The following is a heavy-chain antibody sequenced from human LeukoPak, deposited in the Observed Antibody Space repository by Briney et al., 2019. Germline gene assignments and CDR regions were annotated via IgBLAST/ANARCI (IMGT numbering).Heavy chain of an antibody. J-gene: IGHJ4*02. D-gene: IGHD3-3*01. V-gene: IGHV3-48*03. CDR1: GFRFRSYE. CDR2: ISSSGSTT. Sequence: GGSLRLSCAASGFRFRSYEMNWVRQAPGKGLEWVSYISSSGSTTYYADSVMGRFTISRDNAKNSLYLQMNSLRAEDTAVCYCARAAYDFWSGYYTVYYFDYWGQGTLVTVSS. CDR3: ARAAYDFWSGYYTVYYFDY.